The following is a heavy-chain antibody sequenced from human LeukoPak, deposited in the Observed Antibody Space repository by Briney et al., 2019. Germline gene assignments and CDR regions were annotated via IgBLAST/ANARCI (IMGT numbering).Heavy chain of an antibody. CDR3: ARLPVAAGGMDFDF. D-gene: IGHD6-13*01. J-gene: IGHJ4*02. V-gene: IGHV5-51*01. CDR2: IYPNDSET. Sequence: GESLKISCNASGYXFINNWIGWVRQMPGKGLEWMGIIYPNDSETRYSPSFQGHVTLTADKSISAAYLQWSSLKASDTAMYYCARLPVAAGGMDFDFWGQGTLVTVSS. CDR1: GYXFINNW.